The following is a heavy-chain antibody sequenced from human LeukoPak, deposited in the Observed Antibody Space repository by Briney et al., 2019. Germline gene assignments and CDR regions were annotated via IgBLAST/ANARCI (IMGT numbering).Heavy chain of an antibody. J-gene: IGHJ4*02. CDR1: GYTFTGYY. CDR3: ARDRARRGGIVVVPAAATLDY. CDR2: INPNSGGT. Sequence: ASVKVSCKASGYTFTGYYMHWVRQAPGQGLEWMGWINPNSGGTNYAQKFQGRVTMTRDTSISTAYMELSRLRSEDTAVYYCARDRARRGGIVVVPAAATLDYWGQGTLVTVSS. V-gene: IGHV1-2*02. D-gene: IGHD2-2*01.